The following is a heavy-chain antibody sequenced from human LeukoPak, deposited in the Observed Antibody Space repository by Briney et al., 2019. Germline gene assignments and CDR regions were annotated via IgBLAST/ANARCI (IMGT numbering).Heavy chain of an antibody. Sequence: QPGGSLRLSCAASGFTFSSYAMSWVRQAPGKGLERVSVISGSDGSTYYADSVKGRFTISRDNSKNTLYLQMNSLRAGDTAVYYCAKDYRSGWYYLDYWGQGTLVTVSS. CDR3: AKDYRSGWYYLDY. CDR2: ISGSDGST. J-gene: IGHJ4*02. V-gene: IGHV3-23*01. CDR1: GFTFSSYA. D-gene: IGHD6-19*01.